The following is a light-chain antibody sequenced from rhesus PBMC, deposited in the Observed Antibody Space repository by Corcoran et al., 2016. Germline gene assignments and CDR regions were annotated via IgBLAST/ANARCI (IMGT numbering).Light chain of an antibody. V-gene: IGKV1-22*01. CDR1: QSISSW. CDR3: PQDNTSPWT. Sequence: DIQMTQSPSSLSASVGDTVTITGRASQSISSWLAWSQQKPGKAPKFLVYKASNLQSGVPARIGGTGSRTDFTRTISSLQSEDFATYYCPQDNTSPWTFGQGTKVEIK. J-gene: IGKJ1*01. CDR2: KAS.